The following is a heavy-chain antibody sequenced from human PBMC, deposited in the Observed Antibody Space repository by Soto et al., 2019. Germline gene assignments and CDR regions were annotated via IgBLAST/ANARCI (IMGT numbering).Heavy chain of an antibody. Sequence: QVQLVQSGAEVKKPGSSVKVSCKASGGAFSSYAISWVRQAPGQGLEWMGGIIPIFGTTNYAQKFQGRVTITAATSTSTAYMELINLRPDDTAVYYCARRDIVVVPAAPLYGMDVWGQGTTVSVSS. V-gene: IGHV1-69*06. CDR3: ARRDIVVVPAAPLYGMDV. CDR1: GGAFSSYA. D-gene: IGHD2-2*01. J-gene: IGHJ6*02. CDR2: IIPIFGTT.